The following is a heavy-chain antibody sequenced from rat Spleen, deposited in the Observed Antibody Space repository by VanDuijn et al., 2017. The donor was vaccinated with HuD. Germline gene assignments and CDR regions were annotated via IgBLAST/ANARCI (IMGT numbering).Heavy chain of an antibody. CDR3: TRGGYFRH. V-gene: IGHV5-7*01. Sequence: EVQLVESGGGLVQPGRSLKLSCAASGFTFSDYNMAWVRQAPKKGLEWVATISFDGSSTHYRDSVKGRFTISRDTAQNTLYLQMNSPTSEDTATYYCTRGGYFRHWGQGVMVTVSS. J-gene: IGHJ2*01. CDR1: GFTFSDYN. CDR2: ISFDGSST. D-gene: IGHD2-5*01.